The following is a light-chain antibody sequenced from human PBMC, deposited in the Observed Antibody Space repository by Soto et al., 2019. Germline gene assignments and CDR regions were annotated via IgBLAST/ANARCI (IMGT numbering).Light chain of an antibody. J-gene: IGKJ1*01. Sequence: EIVMTQSPVTLSVSPGERATLSCRASQNISRSLAWYQQKPGQGPSLLIYGTSTRAGGVPARFSGGGSGTEFTLTITSLQSEDFEVYYCHKYSGWPRTFCQGTTVEI. V-gene: IGKV3-15*01. CDR2: GTS. CDR3: HKYSGWPRT. CDR1: QNISRS.